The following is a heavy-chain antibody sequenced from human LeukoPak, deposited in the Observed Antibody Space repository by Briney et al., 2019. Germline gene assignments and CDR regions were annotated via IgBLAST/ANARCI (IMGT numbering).Heavy chain of an antibody. CDR1: GFTFSTYW. J-gene: IGHJ4*02. CDR2: LNPDGSAP. V-gene: IGHV3-74*01. D-gene: IGHD1-26*01. CDR3: SRSLLGNSDDY. Sequence: PGGSLRLSCAASGFTFSTYWMHWVRQAPGKGLVWVSRLNPDGSAPTYADSVKGRFTISGDNARNTLYLQMNSLRAEDSAVYYCSRSLLGNSDDYWGQGTLVTVSS.